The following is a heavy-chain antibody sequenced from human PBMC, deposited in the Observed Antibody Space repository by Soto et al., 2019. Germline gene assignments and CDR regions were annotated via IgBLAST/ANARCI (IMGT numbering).Heavy chain of an antibody. CDR3: ARDGPAVGAKSFSGVWSGPWFDP. J-gene: IGHJ5*02. V-gene: IGHV3-30-3*01. CDR2: ISYDGSNK. D-gene: IGHD1-26*01. Sequence: PGGSLRLSCAASGFTFSSYAMHWVRQAPGKGLEWVAVISYDGSNKYYADSVKGRFTISRDNSKNTLYLQMNSLRAEDTAVYYCARDGPAVGAKSFSGVWSGPWFDPWGQGPLVTVSS. CDR1: GFTFSSYA.